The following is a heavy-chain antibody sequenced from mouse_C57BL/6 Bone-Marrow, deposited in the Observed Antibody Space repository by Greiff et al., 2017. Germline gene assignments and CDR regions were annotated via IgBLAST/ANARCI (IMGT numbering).Heavy chain of an antibody. Sequence: VQLQQSGPELVKPGASVKISCKASGYTFTDYYMNWVKQSHGKSLEWIGDINPNNGGTSYNQKFKGKATLTVDKSSSTAYMELRSLTSEDSAVYYCARLRGVDYWGQGTSVTVSS. J-gene: IGHJ4*01. D-gene: IGHD2-12*01. V-gene: IGHV1-26*01. CDR3: ARLRGVDY. CDR1: GYTFTDYY. CDR2: INPNNGGT.